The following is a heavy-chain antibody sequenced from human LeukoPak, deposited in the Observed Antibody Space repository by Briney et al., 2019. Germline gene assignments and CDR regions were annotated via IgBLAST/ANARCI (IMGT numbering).Heavy chain of an antibody. CDR1: GFTFSSYW. D-gene: IGHD5-12*01. CDR2: INQDGSEK. CDR3: ARVATIWGYYYYMDV. V-gene: IGHV3-7*01. J-gene: IGHJ6*03. Sequence: PGGSLRLSCAASGFTFSSYWMSWVRQAPGKGLEWVANINQDGSEKYYVDSVKGRFTISRDNAKNSLYLQMNSLRAEDTAVYYCARVATIWGYYYYMDVWGKGTTVTVSS.